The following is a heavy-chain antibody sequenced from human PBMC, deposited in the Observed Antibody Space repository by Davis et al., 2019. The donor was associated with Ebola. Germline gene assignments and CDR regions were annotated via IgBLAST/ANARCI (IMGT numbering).Heavy chain of an antibody. CDR2: ISYDGSNK. D-gene: IGHD6-19*01. J-gene: IGHJ4*02. V-gene: IGHV3-30*03. CDR1: GFTVSSNY. CDR3: ARDIYSGWFDY. Sequence: GESLKISCAASGFTVSSNYMSWVRQAPGKGLEWVAVISYDGSNKYYADSVKGRFTISRDNAKNSLYLQMNSLRDEDTAVYYCARDIYSGWFDYWGQGTLVTVSS.